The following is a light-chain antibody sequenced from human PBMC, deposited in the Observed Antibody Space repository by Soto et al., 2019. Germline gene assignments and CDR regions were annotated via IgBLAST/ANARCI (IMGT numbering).Light chain of an antibody. J-gene: IGLJ1*01. CDR2: EVS. Sequence: QSVLSQPASVCGSPGQSITISCIGTSSDVGAYNYVSWYQQLPGKAPKLMIYEVSNRPSGISNRFSGSKSGNTASLTISGLQTEDEADYYCNSRASGTTYVLATATKATV. CDR3: NSRASGTTYV. V-gene: IGLV2-14*01. CDR1: SSDVGAYNY.